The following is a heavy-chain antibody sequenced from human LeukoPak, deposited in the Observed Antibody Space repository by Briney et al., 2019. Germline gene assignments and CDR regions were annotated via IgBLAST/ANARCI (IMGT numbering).Heavy chain of an antibody. CDR3: ARDSRHQYYDYWSGYYLVVDY. D-gene: IGHD3-3*01. J-gene: IGHJ4*02. Sequence: ASVKVSCKASGYTFTSYAMNWVRQAPGQGLEWMGWINTNTGNPTYAQGFTGRFVFSLDTSVSTAYLQISSLKAEDTAVYYCARDSRHQYYDYWSGYYLVVDYWGQGTLVTVSS. CDR2: INTNTGNP. V-gene: IGHV7-4-1*02. CDR1: GYTFTSYA.